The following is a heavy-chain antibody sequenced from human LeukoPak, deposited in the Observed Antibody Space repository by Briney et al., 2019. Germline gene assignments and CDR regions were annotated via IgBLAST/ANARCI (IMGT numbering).Heavy chain of an antibody. Sequence: GGSLRLSCAASGFTFSSYAMSWVRQAPGKGLEWVSAISGSGGSTYYADSVKGRFTISRDNSKNTLYLQMNSLSAEDTAVYYCAKGTYYYDSSGYDYWGQGTLVTVSS. V-gene: IGHV3-23*01. CDR1: GFTFSSYA. J-gene: IGHJ4*02. CDR2: ISGSGGST. CDR3: AKGTYYYDSSGYDY. D-gene: IGHD3-22*01.